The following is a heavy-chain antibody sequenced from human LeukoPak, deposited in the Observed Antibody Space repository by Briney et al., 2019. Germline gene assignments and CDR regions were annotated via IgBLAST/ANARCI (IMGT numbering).Heavy chain of an antibody. Sequence: ASLKLSCKASGYTFTSYGISWVRQAPGQGLEWMGWISAYNGNTNYAQKLQGRVTMTTDTSTRTAYKQRSSWRAEDPPVYYCAREGELTYYYDSSGYYSDYWGQGTPVTVSS. CDR1: GYTFTSYG. CDR3: AREGELTYYYDSSGYYSDY. D-gene: IGHD3-22*01. V-gene: IGHV1-18*01. J-gene: IGHJ4*02. CDR2: ISAYNGNT.